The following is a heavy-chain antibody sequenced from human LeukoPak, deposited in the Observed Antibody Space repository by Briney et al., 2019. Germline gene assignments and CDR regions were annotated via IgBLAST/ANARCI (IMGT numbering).Heavy chain of an antibody. D-gene: IGHD3-10*01. Sequence: GGSLRLPCVASGFNFDAHAMHWVRQAPGKGLEWVAGIPWNSGKLDYADSVRGRFTISRDNAKNSLFLEMKSLRVEDTAIYYCSKSGLLGTYNWFDSWGQGTLVTVSS. CDR2: IPWNSGKL. J-gene: IGHJ5*01. V-gene: IGHV3-9*01. CDR1: GFNFDAHA. CDR3: SKSGLLGTYNWFDS.